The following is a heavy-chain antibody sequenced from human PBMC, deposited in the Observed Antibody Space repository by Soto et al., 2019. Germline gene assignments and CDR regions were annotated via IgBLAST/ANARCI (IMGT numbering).Heavy chain of an antibody. CDR1: GGSITTYY. Sequence: PSETLSLTCTVSGGSITTYYWSWIRQPPGKGLEWIGFIHHSGSTKHNPSLKGRVTISLDTSKNQFSLKLSSVTAADTAVYYCARDDGDAYDYWGQGTLVTVS. D-gene: IGHD4-17*01. CDR3: ARDDGDAYDY. V-gene: IGHV4-59*01. CDR2: IHHSGST. J-gene: IGHJ4*02.